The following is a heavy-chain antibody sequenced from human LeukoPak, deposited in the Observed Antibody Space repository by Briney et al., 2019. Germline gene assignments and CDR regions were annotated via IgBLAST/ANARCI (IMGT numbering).Heavy chain of an antibody. V-gene: IGHV5-51*01. D-gene: IGHD5-18*01. J-gene: IGHJ4*02. CDR1: GCLFTSYW. Sequence: LXISCKGSGCLFTSYWIGWGRQMPGKGLEWMGIIYPGESDTRYSPSLQGQVTISADKSISTAYLQWSSLKASDTAMYYCASSITVDTAMPFDYWGQGTLVTVSS. CDR2: IYPGESDT. CDR3: ASSITVDTAMPFDY.